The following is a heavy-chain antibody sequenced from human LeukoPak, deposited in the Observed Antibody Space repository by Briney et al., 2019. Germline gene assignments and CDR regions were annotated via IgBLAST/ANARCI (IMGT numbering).Heavy chain of an antibody. D-gene: IGHD4-11*01. J-gene: IGHJ3*02. CDR3: ARGRNLHTFDI. CDR2: SNHSGST. CDR1: DGSFGPYY. Sequence: TSETLSLTCAVSDGSFGPYYWSWIRQPPGKGLEYIGESNHSGSTNYNPSLKGRVTISVDKSKNQFSLRLSSLTAADTAVYFCARGRNLHTFDIWGQGTMVTVSS. V-gene: IGHV4-34*01.